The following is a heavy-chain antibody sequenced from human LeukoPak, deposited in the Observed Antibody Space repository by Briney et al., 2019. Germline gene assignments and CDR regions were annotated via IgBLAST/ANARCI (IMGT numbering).Heavy chain of an antibody. Sequence: ASVKVSCKASGYTFTNYGISWVRQAPGQGLEWMGWISAYNGNTKYAQKLQGRVTMTTDTSTNTAYMELTGLRSDDTAAYYCSTIYCSSTSCSTNYFDYWGQGTLVTVSS. CDR1: GYTFTNYG. CDR3: STIYCSSTSCSTNYFDY. D-gene: IGHD2-2*01. V-gene: IGHV1-18*01. CDR2: ISAYNGNT. J-gene: IGHJ4*02.